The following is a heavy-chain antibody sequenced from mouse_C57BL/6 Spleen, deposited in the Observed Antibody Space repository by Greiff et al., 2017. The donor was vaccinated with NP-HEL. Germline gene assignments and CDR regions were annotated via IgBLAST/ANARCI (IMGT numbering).Heavy chain of an antibody. CDR2: IYPGDGDT. CDR3: ARDDGSYYAMDY. CDR1: GYAFSSYW. V-gene: IGHV1-80*01. Sequence: VKLQESGAELVKPGASVKISCKASGYAFSSYWMNWVKQRPGKGLEWIGQIYPGDGDTNYNGKFKGKATLTADKSSSTAYMQLSSLTSEDSAVYFCARDDGSYYAMDYWGQRTSVTVSS. J-gene: IGHJ4*01. D-gene: IGHD2-3*01.